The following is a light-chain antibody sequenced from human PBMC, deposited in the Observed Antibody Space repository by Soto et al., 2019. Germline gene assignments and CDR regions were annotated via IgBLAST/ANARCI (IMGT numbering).Light chain of an antibody. CDR1: QTIDSW. J-gene: IGKJ1*01. Sequence: DIQMTQSPSTLSASVGDRVTITCRASQTIDSWLAWYQQRPGKAPKLLISDAFRLESGVPSRFRGSGSGTEFSLTISSLQPGDSATFYCQQYASYPWTFGRGTKV. CDR3: QQYASYPWT. CDR2: DAF. V-gene: IGKV1-5*01.